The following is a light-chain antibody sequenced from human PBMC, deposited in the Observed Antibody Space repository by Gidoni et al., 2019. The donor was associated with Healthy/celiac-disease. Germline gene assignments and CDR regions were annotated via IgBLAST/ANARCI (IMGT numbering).Light chain of an antibody. V-gene: IGKV3-20*01. J-gene: IGKJ4*01. CDR1: QSVSSSY. Sequence: EIVLTQSPGTLSLSPGERATLSCRASQSVSSSYLSWYQQKPVQAPRLLIYGASSRATGIPDRFSGSGSGTDFTLTISRLEPEEFAVYYCQQYGSSHSLTFGGGTKVEIK. CDR3: QQYGSSHSLT. CDR2: GAS.